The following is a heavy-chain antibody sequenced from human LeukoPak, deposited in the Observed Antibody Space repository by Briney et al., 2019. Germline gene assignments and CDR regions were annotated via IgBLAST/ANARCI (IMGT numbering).Heavy chain of an antibody. CDR3: STILLRPMRSSAQSGSDP. J-gene: IGHJ5*02. D-gene: IGHD3-22*01. V-gene: IGHV3-30*04. Sequence: QSGGSLRLSCAASGFTFSSYAMHWVRQAPGKGLEWVAVISYDGRNKYYADSGKVRFTFSRDNAQHSVYLQMNSLRAVYTAVYSLSTILLRPMRSSAQSGSDPWGQGTLVTASS. CDR2: ISYDGRNK. CDR1: GFTFSSYA.